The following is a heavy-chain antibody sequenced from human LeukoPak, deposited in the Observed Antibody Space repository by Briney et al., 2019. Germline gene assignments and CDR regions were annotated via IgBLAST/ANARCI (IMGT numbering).Heavy chain of an antibody. J-gene: IGHJ4*02. V-gene: IGHV3-30-3*01. Sequence: GGSLRLSCAASGFTFSSYAMSWVRQAPGKGLEWVAVISYDGSNKYYADSVKGRFTISRDNSKNTLYLQMNSLRAEDTAVYYCARALDEGARFDYWGQGTLVTVSS. CDR2: ISYDGSNK. CDR1: GFTFSSYA. CDR3: ARALDEGARFDY.